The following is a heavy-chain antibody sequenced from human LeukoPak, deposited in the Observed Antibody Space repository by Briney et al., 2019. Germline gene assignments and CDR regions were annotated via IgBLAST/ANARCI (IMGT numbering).Heavy chain of an antibody. CDR2: IIPIFGTA. CDR1: GGTFSSYA. J-gene: IGHJ4*02. Sequence: SVKVSCKASGGTFSSYAISWVRQAPGQGLEWMGGIIPIFGTANYAQKFQGRVTITADESTSTAYMELSSLRSDDTAVYYCARGPMVRGAVFDYWGQGTLVTVSS. CDR3: ARGPMVRGAVFDY. D-gene: IGHD3-10*01. V-gene: IGHV1-69*13.